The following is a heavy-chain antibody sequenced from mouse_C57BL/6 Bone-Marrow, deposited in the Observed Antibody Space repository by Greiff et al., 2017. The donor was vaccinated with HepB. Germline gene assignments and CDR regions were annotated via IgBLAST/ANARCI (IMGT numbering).Heavy chain of an antibody. J-gene: IGHJ1*03. CDR3: ASLRLYWYFDV. V-gene: IGHV1-42*01. D-gene: IGHD2-12*01. CDR1: GYSFTGYY. CDR2: INPSTGGT. Sequence: VQLQQSGPELVKPGASVKISCKASGYSFTGYYMNWVKQSPEKSLEWIGEINPSTGGTTYNQKFKAKATLTVDKSSSTAYMQLKSLTSEDSAVYYCASLRLYWYFDVWGTGTTVTVPS.